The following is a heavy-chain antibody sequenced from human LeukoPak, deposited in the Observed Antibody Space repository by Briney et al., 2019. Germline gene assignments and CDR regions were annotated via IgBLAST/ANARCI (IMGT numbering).Heavy chain of an antibody. D-gene: IGHD6-19*01. J-gene: IGHJ4*02. CDR3: ARGTPGYSSV. V-gene: IGHV1-46*01. CDR1: GYTFTSYY. CDR2: INPSGGT. Sequence: ASVKVSFKAFGYTFTSYYVHWVRQAPGQGLEWMGIINPSGGTNYAQEFQGRVTMTRDTSTSTVYMELSSLRSEDTAVYYCARGTPGYSSVWGQGTLVTVSS.